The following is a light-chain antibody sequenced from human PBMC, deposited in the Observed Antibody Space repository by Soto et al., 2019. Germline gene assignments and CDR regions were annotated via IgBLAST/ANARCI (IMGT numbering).Light chain of an antibody. CDR2: GAS. V-gene: IGKV3-20*01. CDR3: QQYGDSLLT. CDR1: QAVTSKF. J-gene: IGKJ3*01. Sequence: EIVLTQSPGTLSLSPGDEATLSCKASQAVTSKFLAWYQQKPGQPPRLLILGASSRATGIADRFSGSGSGTDFTLTISRLEPEDFAVYYCQQYGDSLLTFGRGTKVVIK.